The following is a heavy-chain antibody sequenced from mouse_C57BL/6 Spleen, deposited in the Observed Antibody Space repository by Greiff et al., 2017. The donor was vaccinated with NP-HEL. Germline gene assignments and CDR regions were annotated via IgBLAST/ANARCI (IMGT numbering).Heavy chain of an antibody. V-gene: IGHV14-3*01. Sequence: VQLQQSVAELVRPGASVKLSCTASGFNIKNTYMHWVKQRPEQGLEWIGRIDPANGNTKYAPKFPGKATITADTSSNTAYLQLRSLTSEDTAISYRARPPLVPYYGSNYYAMDYWGQGTSVTVSS. CDR1: GFNIKNTY. CDR3: ARPPLVPYYGSNYYAMDY. J-gene: IGHJ4*01. D-gene: IGHD1-1*01. CDR2: IDPANGNT.